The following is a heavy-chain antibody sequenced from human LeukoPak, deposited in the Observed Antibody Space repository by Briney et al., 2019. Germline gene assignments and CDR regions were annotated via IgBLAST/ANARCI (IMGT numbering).Heavy chain of an antibody. D-gene: IGHD5/OR15-5a*01. CDR1: GFTFSSYG. CDR3: ARDQTFYDSFDP. Sequence: GGSLRLSCAASGFTFSSYGMHWVRQAPGKGLEWVAVISYDGSNKYYADSVKGRFTISRDNSKNTLYLQMDSLRAEDTAVYYCARDQTFYDSFDPWGQGTLVTVSS. J-gene: IGHJ5*02. CDR2: ISYDGSNK. V-gene: IGHV3-30*03.